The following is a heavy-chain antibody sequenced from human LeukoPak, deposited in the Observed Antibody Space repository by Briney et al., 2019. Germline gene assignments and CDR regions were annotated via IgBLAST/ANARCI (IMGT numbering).Heavy chain of an antibody. CDR2: IYSGGST. CDR1: GFTVSSNY. Sequence: GGSLRLSCAASGFTVSSNYMSWVRQAPGKGLEWVSVIYSGGSTYYADSVNGRLTISRDNSKNTLYLQMNSLRAEDTAVYYCARSSAPLQVGDFDYWGQGTLVTVSS. CDR3: ARSSAPLQVGDFDY. J-gene: IGHJ4*02. V-gene: IGHV3-66*01. D-gene: IGHD1-26*01.